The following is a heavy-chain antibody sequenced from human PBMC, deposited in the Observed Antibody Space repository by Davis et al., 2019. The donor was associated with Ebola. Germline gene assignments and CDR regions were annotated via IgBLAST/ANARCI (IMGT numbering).Heavy chain of an antibody. CDR3: ASGEFVDF. V-gene: IGHV1-46*01. Sequence: ASVKVSCKASGYTFTDYLMHWVRQAPGQGLEWMGLINPSIGNTSLAQKFQGRATLTRDTSTSTVHMDLSSLKSEDTAIYYCASGEFVDFWGQGTLVTVSS. CDR1: GYTFTDYL. D-gene: IGHD3-10*01. J-gene: IGHJ4*02. CDR2: INPSIGNT.